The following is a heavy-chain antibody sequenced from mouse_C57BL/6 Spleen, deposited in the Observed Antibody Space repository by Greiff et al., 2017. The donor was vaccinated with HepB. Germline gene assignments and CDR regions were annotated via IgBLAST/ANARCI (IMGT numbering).Heavy chain of an antibody. V-gene: IGHV1-19*01. CDR1: GYTFTDYY. Sequence: VQLQQSGPVLVKPGASVKMSCKASGYTFTDYYMNWVKQSHGKSLEWIGVINPYNGGTSYNQKFKGKATLTVDKSSSTAYMELNSLTSEDSAVYYCARGALLLYYFDYWGQGTTLTVSS. CDR3: ARGALLLYYFDY. J-gene: IGHJ2*01. CDR2: INPYNGGT. D-gene: IGHD2-10*01.